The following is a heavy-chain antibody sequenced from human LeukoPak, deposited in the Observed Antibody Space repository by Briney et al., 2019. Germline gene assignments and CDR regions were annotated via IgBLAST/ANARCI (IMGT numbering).Heavy chain of an antibody. CDR2: IKQDGSEQ. Sequence: PGGSLRLSCAASGFTFSRYWMTWVRQAPGKGPEWVANIKQDGSEQYYEDSVKGRFTISRDNAKNSLYLQMYSLRAEDTAVYYCARDLAGISDYWGQGTLVTVSS. J-gene: IGHJ4*02. CDR1: GFTFSRYW. V-gene: IGHV3-7*03. CDR3: ARDLAGISDY. D-gene: IGHD1-14*01.